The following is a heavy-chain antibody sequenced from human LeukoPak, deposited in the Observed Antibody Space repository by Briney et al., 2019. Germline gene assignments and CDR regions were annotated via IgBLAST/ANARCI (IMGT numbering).Heavy chain of an antibody. CDR3: ARGLSPQDPEAMSH. CDR1: GFTVSSNS. D-gene: IGHD2/OR15-2a*01. CDR2: IYSDNT. Sequence: GGSLRLSCTVSGFTVSSNSMSWVRQAPGKGLEWVSFIYSDNTHYSDSVKGRFTISRDNSQNTVYLQMNSLRSEDTAVFYCARGLSPQDPEAMSHWGQGILVTVSS. V-gene: IGHV3-66*03. J-gene: IGHJ4*02.